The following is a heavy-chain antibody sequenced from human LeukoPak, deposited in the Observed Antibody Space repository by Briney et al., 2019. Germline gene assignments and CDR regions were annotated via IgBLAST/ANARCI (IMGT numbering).Heavy chain of an antibody. Sequence: SETLSLTCAVYGGSFSGYYWGWIRQPPGKGLEWIGEINHSGSTNYNPSLKSRVTISVDTSKNQFSLKLSSVTAADTAVYYCARGRIAVAGTPNIDYWGQGTLVTVSS. D-gene: IGHD6-19*01. CDR1: GGSFSGYY. V-gene: IGHV4-34*01. J-gene: IGHJ4*02. CDR2: INHSGST. CDR3: ARGRIAVAGTPNIDY.